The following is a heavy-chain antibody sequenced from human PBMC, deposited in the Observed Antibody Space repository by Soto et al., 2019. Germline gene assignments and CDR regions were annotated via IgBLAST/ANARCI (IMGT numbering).Heavy chain of an antibody. CDR3: AKDSKGYCSGGSCYKEYNWFDP. Sequence: LRLSCAASGFTFSSYAMSWVRQAPGKGLEWVSAISGSGGSTYYADSVKGRFTISRDNSKNTLYLQMNSLRAEDTAVYYCAKDSKGYCSGGSCYKEYNWFDPWGQGTLVTVSS. D-gene: IGHD2-15*01. J-gene: IGHJ5*02. CDR2: ISGSGGST. V-gene: IGHV3-23*01. CDR1: GFTFSSYA.